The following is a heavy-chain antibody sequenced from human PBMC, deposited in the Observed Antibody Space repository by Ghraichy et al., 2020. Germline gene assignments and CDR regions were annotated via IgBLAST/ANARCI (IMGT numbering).Heavy chain of an antibody. D-gene: IGHD5-12*01. Sequence: SETLSLTCAVYGGSVSDYYWSWIRQPPGKGLEWIGEINHSGSTKYNPSLKSRITISVDTSKNQFSLKLSSVTAADTALYYCARGYNDYDPFDYWGQGTLVTVSS. V-gene: IGHV4-34*01. CDR3: ARGYNDYDPFDY. CDR2: INHSGST. J-gene: IGHJ4*02. CDR1: GGSVSDYY.